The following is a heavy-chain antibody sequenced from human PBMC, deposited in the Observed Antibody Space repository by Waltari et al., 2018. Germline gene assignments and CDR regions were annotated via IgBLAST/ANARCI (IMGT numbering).Heavy chain of an antibody. CDR3: ARGAPRD. V-gene: IGHV3-53*01. CDR2: IYSGGTT. J-gene: IGHJ4*02. Sequence: EVQLVESGGGLMQPGGSLRLSCSTSGFPVCNNYMSWVRQAPGKGREWVSVIYSGGTTHYADSVKGRFTISRDNSKNTLYLQMNSLRAEDTAVYYCARGAPRDWGQGTLVTVSS. CDR1: GFPVCNNY.